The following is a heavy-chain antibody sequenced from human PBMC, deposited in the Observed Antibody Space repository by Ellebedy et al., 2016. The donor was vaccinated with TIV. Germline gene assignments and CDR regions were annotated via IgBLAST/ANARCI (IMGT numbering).Heavy chain of an antibody. CDR2: ISSSSSYI. Sequence: PGGSLRLSCAASGFTFTSYSMNWVRQAPGTGPEWVASISSSSSYIYYADSVKGRFTISRDNAKDSIYLQMNSLRVEDTAVYYCARETQGFDFWGQGALVTVSS. J-gene: IGHJ4*02. V-gene: IGHV3-21*01. CDR3: ARETQGFDF. CDR1: GFTFTSYS.